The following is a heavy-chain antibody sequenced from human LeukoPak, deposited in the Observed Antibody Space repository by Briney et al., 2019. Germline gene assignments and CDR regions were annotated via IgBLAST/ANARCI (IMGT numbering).Heavy chain of an antibody. V-gene: IGHV3-30*01. CDR3: AREGELQGVSYFDY. CDR1: GFTFSTYT. J-gene: IGHJ4*02. D-gene: IGHD1-7*01. Sequence: GGSLRLSCAASGFTFSTYTMHWVRQAPGKGPEWVAVISYDGVNTNYADSVKGRFTFSRDNSKNTLHLQMNSLRAEDTAVYYCAREGELQGVSYFDYWGQGTLVTVSS. CDR2: ISYDGVNT.